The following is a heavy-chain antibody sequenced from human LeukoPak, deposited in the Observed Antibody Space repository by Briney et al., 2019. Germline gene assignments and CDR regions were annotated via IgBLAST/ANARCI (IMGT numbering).Heavy chain of an antibody. Sequence: SETLSLTCAVYGGSFSGYYWSWIRQPPGKGLEWIGEINHSGSTNYNPSLKSRVTISVDTSKNQFSLKLSSVTAADTAVYYCAGGLYDFWSGYYSPPLGYWGQGTLVTVSS. D-gene: IGHD3-3*01. J-gene: IGHJ4*02. CDR3: AGGLYDFWSGYYSPPLGY. V-gene: IGHV4-34*01. CDR1: GGSFSGYY. CDR2: INHSGST.